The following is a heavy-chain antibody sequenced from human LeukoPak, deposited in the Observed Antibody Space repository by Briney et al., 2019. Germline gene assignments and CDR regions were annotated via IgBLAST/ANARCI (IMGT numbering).Heavy chain of an antibody. V-gene: IGHV1-18*01. J-gene: IGHJ5*02. Sequence: GASVKVSCKASSYTFTRYGISWVRQAPGQGLEWMGWISGYNGNTNYAQKFQDRVSMTADTSTSTAYMELRSLRSDDTAVYYCARDFVTIFGVVSGGTNWFDPWGQGTLVTVSS. D-gene: IGHD3-3*01. CDR2: ISGYNGNT. CDR1: SYTFTRYG. CDR3: ARDFVTIFGVVSGGTNWFDP.